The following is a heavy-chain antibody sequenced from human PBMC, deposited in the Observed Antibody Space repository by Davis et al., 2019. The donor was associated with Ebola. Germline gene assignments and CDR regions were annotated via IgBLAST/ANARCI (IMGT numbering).Heavy chain of an antibody. J-gene: IGHJ4*02. CDR1: GFTVSSNY. V-gene: IGHV3-53*01. D-gene: IGHD3-22*01. CDR3: AKAGYYFDSSGYFDY. CDR2: IYSGGST. Sequence: GESLKISCAASGFTVSSNYMSWVRQAPGKGLEWVSVIYSGGSTYYADSVKGRFTISRDNSKNTLYLQMNSLRAEDTAVYYCAKAGYYFDSSGYFDYWGQGTLVTVSS.